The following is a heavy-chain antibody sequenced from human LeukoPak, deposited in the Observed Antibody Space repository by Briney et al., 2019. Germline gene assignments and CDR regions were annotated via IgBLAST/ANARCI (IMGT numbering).Heavy chain of an antibody. D-gene: IGHD3-3*01. CDR1: GFTFSSYA. CDR2: TSGSGGKT. V-gene: IGHV3-23*01. J-gene: IGHJ4*02. Sequence: GGSLRLSCAVSGFTFSSYAMSWVRQAPGKGLEWVSGTSGSGGKTYYADSVKGRTTISRDNSKNTLYPQMNSLRAGDTAVYYCAKHLQSISTPLDYWGQGTLVTVSS. CDR3: AKHLQSISTPLDY.